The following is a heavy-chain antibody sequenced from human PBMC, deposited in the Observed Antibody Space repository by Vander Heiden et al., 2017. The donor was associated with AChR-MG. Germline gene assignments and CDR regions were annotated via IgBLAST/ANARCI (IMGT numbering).Heavy chain of an antibody. J-gene: IGHJ3*01. CDR2: IRPLADTA. CDR1: GYSLSTTN. D-gene: IGHD5-12*01. V-gene: IGHV1-46*03. CDR3: TTATIRNGVFDV. Sequence: HVQLVQSGSEAKRPGASVKLACKVSGYSLSTTNVYWVRQAPGQGLEWVALIRPLADTADYAHKFEGRVATARDTSTRSVHMELRSLTSEDTAVYYCTTATIRNGVFDVWGRGTAVSVS.